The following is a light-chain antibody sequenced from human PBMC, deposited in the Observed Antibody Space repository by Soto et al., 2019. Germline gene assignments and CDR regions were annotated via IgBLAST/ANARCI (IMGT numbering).Light chain of an antibody. Sequence: EIVMTQSPATLSVSPGERATLSCRASQSVSSNLAWYQQKPGQAPRLLIYGASTRATGIPARFSGSGSGTELTPTISSLQPEDFAVYYCQQYNTWRSISCGQGTRLEIK. CDR2: GAS. J-gene: IGKJ5*01. V-gene: IGKV3-15*01. CDR1: QSVSSN. CDR3: QQYNTWRSIS.